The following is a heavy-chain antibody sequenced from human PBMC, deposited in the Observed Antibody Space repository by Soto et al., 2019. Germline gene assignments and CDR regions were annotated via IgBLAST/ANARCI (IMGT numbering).Heavy chain of an antibody. CDR1: GFTLRSHR. Sequence: EVQLVESGGGLVQPGGSLRVSCAASGFTLRSHRIHWVRQAPGKGLEWVSRIDTDGGGTSYADSVKGRFTISTDNAKNTVYLQRNGLRAEGTAVYYCATVFDLWGQGTLVTVSS. V-gene: IGHV3-74*01. CDR2: IDTDGGGT. CDR3: ATVFDL. J-gene: IGHJ5*02.